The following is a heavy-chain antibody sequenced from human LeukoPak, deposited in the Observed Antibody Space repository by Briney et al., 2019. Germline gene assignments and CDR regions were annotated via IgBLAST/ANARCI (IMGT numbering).Heavy chain of an antibody. D-gene: IGHD3-16*01. CDR3: ARVRRRITFGGSYPDY. J-gene: IGHJ4*02. CDR2: IYSGGST. CDR1: GATVSSNY. V-gene: IGHV3-66*01. Sequence: GGSLRLSCAASGATVSSNYRSWVRQAPGKGLEWVSVIYSGGSTYYTDSVKGRFPISRDNSKNTLYLQMNSLRAEDTAVYYCARVRRRITFGGSYPDYWGQGTLVTVSS.